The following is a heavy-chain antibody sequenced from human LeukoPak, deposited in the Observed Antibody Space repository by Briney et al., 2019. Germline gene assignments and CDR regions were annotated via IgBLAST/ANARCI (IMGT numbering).Heavy chain of an antibody. J-gene: IGHJ5*02. CDR1: GGSISSGDYF. CDR2: IYYSGST. Sequence: SETLSLTCTVSGGSISSGDYFWTWIRQPPGKGLEWIGYIYYSGSTYYNPSLKSRVTISVDTSKNQFSLKLSSVTGADTAVYHCARGIAAAGTSSWWFDPWGQGTLVTVSS. V-gene: IGHV4-30-4*01. CDR3: ARGIAAAGTSSWWFDP. D-gene: IGHD6-13*01.